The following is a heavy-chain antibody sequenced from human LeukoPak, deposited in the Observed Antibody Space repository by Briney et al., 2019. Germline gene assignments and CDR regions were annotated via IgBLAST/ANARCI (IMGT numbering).Heavy chain of an antibody. Sequence: GGSLRLSCAASGFTFSSYAMSWVRQAPGKELEWVSAISGSGGSTYYADSVKGRFTISRDNAKNSLYLQMNSLRAEDTAVYYCARDLYCSGGSCYSGDDYWGQGTLVTVSS. V-gene: IGHV3-23*01. D-gene: IGHD2-15*01. CDR2: ISGSGGST. J-gene: IGHJ4*02. CDR1: GFTFSSYA. CDR3: ARDLYCSGGSCYSGDDY.